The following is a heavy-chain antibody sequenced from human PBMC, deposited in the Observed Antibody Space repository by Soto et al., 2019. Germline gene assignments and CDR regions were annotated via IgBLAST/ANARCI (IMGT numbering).Heavy chain of an antibody. J-gene: IGHJ4*02. CDR2: ISSSSSYT. CDR1: GFTFSDYY. CDR3: SSPVLWFGGDG. D-gene: IGHD3-10*01. Sequence: QVQLVESGGGLVKPGGSLRLSCAASGFTFSDYYMSWIRQAPGKGLEWVSYISSSSSYTNYADSVKGRFTISRDNAKNSLYLQMNSLRAEDQAVYYCSSPVLWFGGDGWGQGTLVTVSS. V-gene: IGHV3-11*05.